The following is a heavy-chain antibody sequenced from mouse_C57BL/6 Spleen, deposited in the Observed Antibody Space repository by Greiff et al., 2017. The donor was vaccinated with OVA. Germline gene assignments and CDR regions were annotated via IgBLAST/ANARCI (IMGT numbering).Heavy chain of an antibody. CDR1: GFPLTSSA. CDR3: DRKGIDYYGSSFDY. J-gene: IGHJ2*01. D-gene: IGHD1-1*01. CDR2: IWTGGGT. Sequence: VKLQESGPGLVAPSQSLSIPCTVSGFPLTSSAISWVRQPPGQGLEWLGVIWTGGGTNYNSALKSRLSLSKDNSKSQVYLKMNSLQTDDTARYYCDRKGIDYYGSSFDYRGQGTTLTVSA. V-gene: IGHV2-9-1*01.